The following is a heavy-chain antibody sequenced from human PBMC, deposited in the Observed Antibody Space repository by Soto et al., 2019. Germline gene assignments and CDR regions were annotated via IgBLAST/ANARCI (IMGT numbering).Heavy chain of an antibody. CDR2: TYYRSKWYN. J-gene: IGHJ4*02. D-gene: IGHD6-19*01. CDR3: ARAKYSSGWYRISYYCDY. V-gene: IGHV6-1*01. CDR1: GDSVSSNSAA. Sequence: SQTLSLTCAISGDSVSSNSAAWNWIRQSPSRGLEWLGRTYYRSKWYNDYAVSVKSRITINPDTSKNQFSLQLNSVTPEDTAVYYCARAKYSSGWYRISYYCDYWGQGTLGTVSA.